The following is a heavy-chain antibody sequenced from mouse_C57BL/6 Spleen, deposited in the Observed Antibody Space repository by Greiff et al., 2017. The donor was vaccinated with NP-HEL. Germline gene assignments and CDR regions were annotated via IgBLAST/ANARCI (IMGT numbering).Heavy chain of an antibody. CDR1: GYAFSSSW. D-gene: IGHD1-1*01. CDR3: ARSSGGTVVFDY. V-gene: IGHV1-82*01. CDR2: IYPGDGDT. J-gene: IGHJ2*01. Sequence: QVQLQQSGPELVKPGASVKISCKASGYAFSSSWMNWVKQRPGKGLEWIGRIYPGDGDTNYNGKFKGKATLTADKSSSTAYMQLSSLTSEDSAVYFCARSSGGTVVFDYWGQGTTLTVSS.